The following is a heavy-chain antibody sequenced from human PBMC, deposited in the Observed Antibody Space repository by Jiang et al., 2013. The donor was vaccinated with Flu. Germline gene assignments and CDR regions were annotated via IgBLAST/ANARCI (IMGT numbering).Heavy chain of an antibody. D-gene: IGHD2-21*02. CDR3: ARDKGLAYCGGDCGNWFDP. V-gene: IGHV6-1*01. Sequence: QTLSLTCAISGDSVSSNSCCLDLDQAVPSRGLEWLGGHTTGPGGIVISALSVKSRIIISPDTSKNQFSLQLNSVTPEDTAVYYCARDKGLAYCGGDCGNWFDPWGQGSLVTISS. J-gene: IGHJ5*02. CDR2: HTTGPGGIV. CDR1: GDSVSSNSCC.